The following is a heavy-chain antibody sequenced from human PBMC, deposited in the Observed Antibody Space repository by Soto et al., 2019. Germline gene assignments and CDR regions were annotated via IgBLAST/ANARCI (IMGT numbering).Heavy chain of an antibody. CDR1: GYPFTSYD. CDR3: ARAGGYSGYDYYYYGMDV. J-gene: IGHJ6*02. CDR2: MNPNSGNT. Sequence: ASVKVSCKASGYPFTSYDINWVRQATGQGLEWMGWMNPNSGNTGYAQKFQGRVTMTRNTSISTAYMELSSLRSEDTAVYYCARAGGYSGYDYYYYGMDVWGQGTTVTVSS. D-gene: IGHD5-12*01. V-gene: IGHV1-8*01.